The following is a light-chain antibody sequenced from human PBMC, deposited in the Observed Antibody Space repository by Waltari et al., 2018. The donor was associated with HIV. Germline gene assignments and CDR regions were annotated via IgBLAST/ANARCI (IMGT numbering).Light chain of an antibody. V-gene: IGKV3-11*01. CDR3: QQRSNWPPVT. J-gene: IGKJ5*01. Sequence: EVVLTQSPSTLSLSQGERATLSCRASQNIGNYLAWYQQKPGQAPRLLIYDASTRASGIPARFSGSGSGTDFTLTISSLEPVDVAVYYCQQRSNWPPVTFGQGTRLEI. CDR1: QNIGNY. CDR2: DAS.